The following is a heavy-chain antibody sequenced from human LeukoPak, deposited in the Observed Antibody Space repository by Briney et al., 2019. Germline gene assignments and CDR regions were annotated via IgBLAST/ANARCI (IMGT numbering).Heavy chain of an antibody. Sequence: SVKVSCKASGGTFTSYAISWVRQAPAQGHEWMGGIIPIFGTANYAQTFQGRVTITADESTSTAYMELSSLRSEDTAVYYCAINDYGDYVYNWFDPWGQGTLVTVSS. CDR3: AINDYGDYVYNWFDP. J-gene: IGHJ5*02. D-gene: IGHD4-17*01. CDR2: IIPIFGTA. CDR1: GGTFTSYA. V-gene: IGHV1-69*13.